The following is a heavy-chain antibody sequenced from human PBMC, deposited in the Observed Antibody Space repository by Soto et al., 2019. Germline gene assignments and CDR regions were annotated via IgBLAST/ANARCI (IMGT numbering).Heavy chain of an antibody. J-gene: IGHJ3*02. D-gene: IGHD2-21*02. CDR1: GFTFSSYE. CDR2: ISSSGSTI. CDR3: ASVVVTAKDFDI. Sequence: GGSLRLSCAASGFTFSSYEMNWVRQAPGKGLEWVSYISSSGSTIYYADSVKGRFTISRDNAKNSLYLQMNSLRAEDTAVYYCASVVVTAKDFDIWGQGTMVTVSS. V-gene: IGHV3-48*03.